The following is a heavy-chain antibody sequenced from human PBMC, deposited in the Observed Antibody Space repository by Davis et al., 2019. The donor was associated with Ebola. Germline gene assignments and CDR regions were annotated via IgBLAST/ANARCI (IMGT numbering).Heavy chain of an antibody. Sequence: SETLSLTCTVSGGSISSSSYYWGWIRQPPGKGLEWIGSIYYSGSTNYNPSLKSRVTISVDTSKNQFSLKLSSVTAADTAVYYCARWTAPFYYYGMDVWGQGTTVTVSS. V-gene: IGHV4-39*07. CDR3: ARWTAPFYYYGMDV. CDR1: GGSISSSSYY. CDR2: IYYSGST. J-gene: IGHJ6*02. D-gene: IGHD3/OR15-3a*01.